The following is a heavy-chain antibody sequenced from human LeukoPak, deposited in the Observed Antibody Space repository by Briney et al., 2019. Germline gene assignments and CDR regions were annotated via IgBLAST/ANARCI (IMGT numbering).Heavy chain of an antibody. D-gene: IGHD6-19*01. CDR3: ARARLTVAQLTDY. CDR1: GFTFSNYW. CDR2: INGDGSST. Sequence: GGSLRLSCAASGFTFSNYWMHWVRQGPGKGPVWVSRINGDGSSTSYADSVKGRFTISRDNAKNTLYLQMNGLRAEDTAVYYCARARLTVAQLTDYWGQGTLVTVSS. V-gene: IGHV3-74*01. J-gene: IGHJ4*02.